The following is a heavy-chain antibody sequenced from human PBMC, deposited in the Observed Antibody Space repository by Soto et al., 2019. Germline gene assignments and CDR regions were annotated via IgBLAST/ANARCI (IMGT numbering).Heavy chain of an antibody. CDR3: ARGGWEPYDY. D-gene: IGHD1-26*01. CDR2: INVYSGKT. V-gene: IGHV1-18*01. Sequence: QVQLVQSGGEVKKPGASVKVSCKASGYTFISFGISWVRQAPGQGLEWMGWINVYSGKTNYAQKFQGRVTMTTDTSTSTAYMELTSLRSDDTAVYYCARGGWEPYDYWGQGTLVPVSS. CDR1: GYTFISFG. J-gene: IGHJ4*02.